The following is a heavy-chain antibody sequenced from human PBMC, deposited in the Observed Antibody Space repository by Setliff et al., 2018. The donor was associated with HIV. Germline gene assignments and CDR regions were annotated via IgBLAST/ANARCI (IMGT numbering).Heavy chain of an antibody. V-gene: IGHV3-30*03. CDR1: GLTLRNHV. D-gene: IGHD2-8*01. Sequence: GGSLRLSCAVSGLTLRNHVMHWVRQAPGKGLEWVAVLATDESVTNYADSVRGRFTISRDNTKSSLFLQMSSLRAEDTAVYYCARVLLRTNPVYGVASNWFDPWGQGTLVTVSS. CDR3: ARVLLRTNPVYGVASNWFDP. CDR2: LATDESVT. J-gene: IGHJ5*02.